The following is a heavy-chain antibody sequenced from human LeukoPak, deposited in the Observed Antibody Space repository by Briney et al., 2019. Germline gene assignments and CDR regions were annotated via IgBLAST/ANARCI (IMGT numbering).Heavy chain of an antibody. J-gene: IGHJ4*02. D-gene: IGHD3-10*01. V-gene: IGHV1-2*02. CDR3: ARDYYGSGSHRPYFDH. CDR2: INPNSGGT. Sequence: GASVKVSCKASGYTFTGYYMHWVRQAPGQGLEWMGWINPNSGGTNYAQKFQGRVTMTRDTSISTAYMELSRLRSDDTAVYYCARDYYGSGSHRPYFDHWGQGTLVTVSS. CDR1: GYTFTGYY.